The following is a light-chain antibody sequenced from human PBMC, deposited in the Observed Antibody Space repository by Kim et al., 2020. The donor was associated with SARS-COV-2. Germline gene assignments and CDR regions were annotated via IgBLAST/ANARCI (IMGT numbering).Light chain of an antibody. CDR3: SSYTRINANVI. J-gene: IGLJ2*01. V-gene: IGLV2-14*03. Sequence: QSITISCTGTSSDIGAYNHVAWYQHYPGKVPKLLIFDVTKRPSGVSNRFSGSKSGNTASLTISGLQAEDEADYYCSSYTRINANVIFGGGTQLTVL. CDR1: SSDIGAYNH. CDR2: DVT.